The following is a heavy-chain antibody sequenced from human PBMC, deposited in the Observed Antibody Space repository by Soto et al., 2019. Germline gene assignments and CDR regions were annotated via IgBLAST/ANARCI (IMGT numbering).Heavy chain of an antibody. Sequence: SETLSLTCTVSGGSISSYYWSWTRQPPGEGLEWIGYIYYSGSTNYNPSLKSRVTISVDTSKNQFSLKLSSVTAADTAVYYCARLYGGSDYWGQGTLVTVSS. CDR1: GGSISSYY. D-gene: IGHD5-12*01. J-gene: IGHJ4*02. CDR2: IYYSGST. V-gene: IGHV4-59*08. CDR3: ARLYGGSDY.